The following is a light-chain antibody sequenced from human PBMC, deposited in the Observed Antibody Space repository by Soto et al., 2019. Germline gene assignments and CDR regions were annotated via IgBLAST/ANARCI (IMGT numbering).Light chain of an antibody. Sequence: EIVMTQSPATLSVSPGERATLSCRASQSVSSNLAWYQQKPGQAPRLLIYGASTRATGIPARFSGSGSGTEFTLTISSLQSEDFAVYYCQKYNTVPVTFGGGTKVEIK. CDR1: QSVSSN. J-gene: IGKJ4*01. V-gene: IGKV3-15*01. CDR3: QKYNTVPVT. CDR2: GAS.